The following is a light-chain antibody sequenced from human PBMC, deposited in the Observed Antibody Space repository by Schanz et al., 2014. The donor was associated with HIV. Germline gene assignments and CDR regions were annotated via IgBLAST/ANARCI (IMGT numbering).Light chain of an antibody. V-gene: IGKV1-39*01. Sequence: DIQMTQSPSSLSASVGDTVTITCRASQSISLSLNWYQQKPGKAPQLLIYASSLLHTGVPSRFVGSGSGTYFALAITSLQFEDFATYYCQQTYSATPYTFGQGTKV. CDR1: QSISLS. CDR2: ASS. CDR3: QQTYSATPYT. J-gene: IGKJ2*01.